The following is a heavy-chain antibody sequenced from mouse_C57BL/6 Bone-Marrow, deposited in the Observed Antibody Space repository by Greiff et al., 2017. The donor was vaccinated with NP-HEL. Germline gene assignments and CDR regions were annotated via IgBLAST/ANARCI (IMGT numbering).Heavy chain of an antibody. CDR1: GYTFTSYW. J-gene: IGHJ3*01. D-gene: IGHD1-1*01. CDR2: IDPSDSYT. Sequence: QVQLQQPGAELVMPGASVKLSCKASGYTFTSYWMHWVKQRPGQGLEWIGEIDPSDSYTNYNQKFKGKSTLTVDKSSSTAYMQLSSLTSEDSAVYYCARCHYYGSSWFAYWGQGTLVTVSA. CDR3: ARCHYYGSSWFAY. V-gene: IGHV1-69*01.